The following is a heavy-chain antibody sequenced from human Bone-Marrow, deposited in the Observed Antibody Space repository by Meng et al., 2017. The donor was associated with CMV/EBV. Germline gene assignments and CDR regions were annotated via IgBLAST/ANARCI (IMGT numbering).Heavy chain of an antibody. CDR1: GFTFSSYS. V-gene: IGHV3-21*04. J-gene: IGHJ4*02. D-gene: IGHD3-3*01. CDR2: ISSSSSYI. CDR3: AKDRLRFLEWLFGY. Sequence: GESLKISCAASGFTFSSYSMNWVRQAPGKGLEWVSSISSSSSYIYYADSVKGRLTISRDNAKNSLYLQMNSLRAEDTALYYCAKDRLRFLEWLFGYWGQGTLVTVSS.